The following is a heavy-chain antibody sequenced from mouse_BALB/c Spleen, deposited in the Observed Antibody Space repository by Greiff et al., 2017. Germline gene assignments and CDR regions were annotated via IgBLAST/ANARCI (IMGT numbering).Heavy chain of an antibody. Sequence: EVKLMESGGGLVKPGGSLKLSCAASGFTFSDYYMYWVRQTPEKRLEWVATISDGGSYTYYPDSVKGRFTISRDNAKNNLYLQMSSLKSEDTAMYYCARDRGTGTSYWYFDVWGAGTTVTVSS. J-gene: IGHJ1*01. CDR1: GFTFSDYY. CDR3: ARDRGTGTSYWYFDV. V-gene: IGHV5-4*02. CDR2: ISDGGSYT. D-gene: IGHD4-1*01.